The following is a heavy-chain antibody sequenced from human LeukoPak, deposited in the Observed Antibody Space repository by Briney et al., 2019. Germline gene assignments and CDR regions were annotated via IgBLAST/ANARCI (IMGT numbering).Heavy chain of an antibody. Sequence: HPGGSLRLSCAASGFTFSSYAMSWVRQAPGKGLEWVSAISGSGGSTYYADSVKGRFTISRDNSKNTLYLQMNSLRAEDTAVYYCARDQGEWGYSYGRRGGFYYYYYMDVWGKGTTVTISS. CDR3: ARDQGEWGYSYGRRGGFYYYYYMDV. CDR1: GFTFSSYA. CDR2: ISGSGGST. D-gene: IGHD5-18*01. V-gene: IGHV3-23*01. J-gene: IGHJ6*03.